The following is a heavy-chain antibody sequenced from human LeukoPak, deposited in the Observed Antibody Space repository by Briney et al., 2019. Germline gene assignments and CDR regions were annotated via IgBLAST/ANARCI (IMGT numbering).Heavy chain of an antibody. J-gene: IGHJ4*02. V-gene: IGHV3-69-1*02. Sequence: GGSLRLSCAVSGFTFNDYSMQWVRQAPGKGLEWVSSITSTSRTIFYADSVEGRFTISRDNAKNTVSLEMNSLRTKDAAFYSCPRDFPDNALFYLWGQGTLVSVSS. CDR2: ITSTSRTI. CDR3: PRDFPDNALFYL. CDR1: GFTFNDYS. D-gene: IGHD2-8*01.